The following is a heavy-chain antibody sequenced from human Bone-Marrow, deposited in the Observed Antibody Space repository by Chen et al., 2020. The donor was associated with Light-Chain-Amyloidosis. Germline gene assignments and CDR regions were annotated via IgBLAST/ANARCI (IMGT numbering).Heavy chain of an antibody. CDR2: INPNSGGT. Sequence: QVQLVQSGAEVKKPGASVKVSCKASGYTFTGYYMHWVRQAPGQGLEWMGWINPNSGGTNYAQKFQGRVTMTRDTSSSTAYMGLSRVGSDDTAVYYCATAIAVAADFCDYWGQGTLVTVSS. J-gene: IGHJ4*02. CDR3: ATAIAVAADFCDY. V-gene: IGHV1-2*02. D-gene: IGHD6-19*01. CDR1: GYTFTGYY.